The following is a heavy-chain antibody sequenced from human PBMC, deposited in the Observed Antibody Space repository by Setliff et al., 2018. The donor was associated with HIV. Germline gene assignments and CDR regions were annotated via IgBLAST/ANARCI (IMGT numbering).Heavy chain of an antibody. CDR3: ATRPRIAARPFDY. V-gene: IGHV4-31*03. CDR1: GVSVGSGDYY. Sequence: LSLTCSVSGVSVGSGDYYWYWIRQHPEKALEWIGYIFHSGDTYYNPSLKSRISMSVDTSKNQLSLELTSLTAADTAVYYCATRPRIAARPFDYWGQGMLVTVSS. CDR2: IFHSGDT. D-gene: IGHD6-6*01. J-gene: IGHJ4*02.